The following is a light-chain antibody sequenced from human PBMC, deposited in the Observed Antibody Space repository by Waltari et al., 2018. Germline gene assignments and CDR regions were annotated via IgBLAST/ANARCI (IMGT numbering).Light chain of an antibody. CDR3: GTWDSSLSGAV. CDR2: ENS. V-gene: IGLV1-51*02. J-gene: IGLJ7*01. Sequence: QSVLTQPPSVSAAPGQRVTISCSGGSPNIEHHYVSWYRQFPGTAPKLLIYENSERPSGIPGRFSGSKSGTSATLDITGLQAGDEADYYCGTWDSSLSGAVFGGGTHLTVL. CDR1: SPNIEHHY.